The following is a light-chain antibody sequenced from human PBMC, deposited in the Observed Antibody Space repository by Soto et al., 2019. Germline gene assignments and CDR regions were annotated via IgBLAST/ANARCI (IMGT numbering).Light chain of an antibody. CDR2: SAS. Sequence: MTQSPAIVSVSPGERVTLSCRASQTINSNLAWYQLKPGHPPRLLFYSASVRATGTSAKFSCTGSGTEFTLTISSLQSEDVAIYYCQQYHDWPPLTFGGGTKVQIK. J-gene: IGKJ4*01. V-gene: IGKV3-15*01. CDR1: QTINSN. CDR3: QQYHDWPPLT.